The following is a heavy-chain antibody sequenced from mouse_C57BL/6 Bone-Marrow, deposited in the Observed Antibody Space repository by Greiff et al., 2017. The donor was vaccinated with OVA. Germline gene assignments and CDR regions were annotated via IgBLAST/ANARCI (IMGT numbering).Heavy chain of an antibody. J-gene: IGHJ4*01. D-gene: IGHD4-1*01. V-gene: IGHV5-17*01. CDR1: GFTFSDYG. Sequence: DVQLVESGGGLVKPGGSLKLSCAASGFTFSDYGMHWVRQAPEKGLEWVAYISSGSSTNYYADTVKGRFTISRDNAKDTLFLQMTSLRSEDTAMYSCARRWDERAYAMDYWGQGTSVTVAS. CDR2: ISSGSSTN. CDR3: ARRWDERAYAMDY.